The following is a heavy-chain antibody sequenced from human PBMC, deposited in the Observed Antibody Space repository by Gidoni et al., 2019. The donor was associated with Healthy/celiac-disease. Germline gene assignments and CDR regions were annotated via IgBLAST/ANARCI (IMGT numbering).Heavy chain of an antibody. V-gene: IGHV3-21*01. D-gene: IGHD3-22*01. J-gene: IGHJ4*02. CDR3: ARDSPTYYYDSSGHPFFDY. CDR1: GFTFSSYS. Sequence: EVQLVESGGGLVKPGGSLRLSCAASGFTFSSYSMNWVRQAPGKGLEWVSYISSSSSYIYNADSVKGRFTISRDNAKNSLYLQMNSLRAEDTAVYYCARDSPTYYYDSSGHPFFDYWGQGTLVTVSS. CDR2: ISSSSSYI.